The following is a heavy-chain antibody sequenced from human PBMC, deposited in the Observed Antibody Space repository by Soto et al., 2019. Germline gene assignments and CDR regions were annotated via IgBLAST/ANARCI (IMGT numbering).Heavy chain of an antibody. D-gene: IGHD2-15*01. Sequence: EVQLLESGGGLVQPGGSLRLSCAASGFTFSSYAMSWVRQAPGKGLEWVSAISGSGGSTYYADSVKGRFTISRDNSKSTLYLQMNSLRAEDTAVYYCATASAGYCSGGSCYSTDYWGQGTLVTVSS. V-gene: IGHV3-23*01. CDR3: ATASAGYCSGGSCYSTDY. J-gene: IGHJ4*02. CDR1: GFTFSSYA. CDR2: ISGSGGST.